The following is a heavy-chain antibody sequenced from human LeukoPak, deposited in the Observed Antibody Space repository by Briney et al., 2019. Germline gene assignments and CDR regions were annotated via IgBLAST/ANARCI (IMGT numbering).Heavy chain of an antibody. CDR3: ARDGGTMTGHMYYFDH. D-gene: IGHD1-1*01. Sequence: RPSETLSLTCSISGGSVSSYYWNWIRQSPGKGLEWIGFVYSGGSSNYNPSLKSRVAMSVDKSRNQFSLRLRSVTAADTAMYYCARDGGTMTGHMYYFDHWGQGTLVTVSS. J-gene: IGHJ4*02. CDR1: GGSVSSYY. CDR2: VYSGGSS. V-gene: IGHV4-59*02.